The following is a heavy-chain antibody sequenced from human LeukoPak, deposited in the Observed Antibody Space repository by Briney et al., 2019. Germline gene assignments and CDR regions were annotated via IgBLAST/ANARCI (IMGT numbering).Heavy chain of an antibody. Sequence: GGSLRLSCAASGFTFSSYSMNWVRQAPGKGLEWVSSISSSSSYIYYADSVKGRFTISGDNAKNSLYLQMNSLRAEDTAVYYCARDRYGSVAWFDPWGQGTLVTVSS. D-gene: IGHD3-10*01. V-gene: IGHV3-21*01. CDR2: ISSSSSYI. CDR3: ARDRYGSVAWFDP. J-gene: IGHJ5*02. CDR1: GFTFSSYS.